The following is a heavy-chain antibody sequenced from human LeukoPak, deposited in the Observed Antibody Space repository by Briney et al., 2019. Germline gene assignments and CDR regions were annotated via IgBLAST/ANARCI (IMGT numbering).Heavy chain of an antibody. CDR2: INPNSGGT. D-gene: IGHD2-2*01. CDR3: ARGREKRYCSSTSCSYYYYYMDV. Sequence: ASVKVSCKASGYTFTGYYIHWVRQAPGQGLEWMGWINPNSGGTNYAQKFQGRVTMTRDTSISTAYMELSRLRSDDTAVYYCARGREKRYCSSTSCSYYYYYMDVWGKGTTVTVSS. J-gene: IGHJ6*03. CDR1: GYTFTGYY. V-gene: IGHV1-2*02.